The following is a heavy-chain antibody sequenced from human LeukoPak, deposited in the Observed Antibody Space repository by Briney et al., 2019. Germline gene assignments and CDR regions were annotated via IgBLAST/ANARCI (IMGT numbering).Heavy chain of an antibody. CDR2: IRFDGTKR. J-gene: IGHJ6*03. D-gene: IGHD4-17*01. CDR3: AKGDYGDYDEPHYYFYYMEV. Sequence: GGSLRLSCAASGFTFRAYAMHWVRQAPGKGLEWVAFIRFDGTKRYYGNSVRGRFTISRDTSKNMMYLQMNSLRAEDTAVCYCAKGDYGDYDEPHYYFYYMEVWGKGTTVTVSS. CDR1: GFTFRAYA. V-gene: IGHV3-30*02.